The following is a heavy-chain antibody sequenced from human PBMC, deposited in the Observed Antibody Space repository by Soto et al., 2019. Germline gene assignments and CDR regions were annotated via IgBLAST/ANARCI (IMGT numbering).Heavy chain of an antibody. J-gene: IGHJ5*02. CDR3: AHAYTGSAWFQNWFDP. Sequence: QITLEESGPTLVKPTQTLTLTCTFSGFSLSTSGVSVGWIRQPPGKALEWLALIYWDDDIRYSPFLKSRLTIAKDTSKNQVVLTMTNMDPVDTATYYCAHAYTGSAWFQNWFDPWGQGTLVTVSS. CDR1: GFSLSTSGVS. CDR2: IYWDDDI. V-gene: IGHV2-5*02. D-gene: IGHD6-19*01.